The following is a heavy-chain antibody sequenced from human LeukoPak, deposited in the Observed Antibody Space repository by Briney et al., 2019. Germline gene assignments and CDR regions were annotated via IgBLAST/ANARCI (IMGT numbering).Heavy chain of an antibody. V-gene: IGHV4-34*01. Sequence: SETLSLTCAVYGVSFSGYYWSWIRQPPGKGLEWIGEINHSGSTNYNPSLKSRVTISVDTSKNQFSLKLSSVTAADTAVYYCARGRKGQWLARPSGYFDYWGQGTLVTVSS. J-gene: IGHJ4*02. CDR2: INHSGST. CDR3: ARGRKGQWLARPSGYFDY. CDR1: GVSFSGYY. D-gene: IGHD6-19*01.